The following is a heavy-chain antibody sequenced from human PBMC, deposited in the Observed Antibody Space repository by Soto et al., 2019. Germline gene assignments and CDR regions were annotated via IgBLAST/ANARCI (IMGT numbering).Heavy chain of an antibody. CDR2: IYYTGST. V-gene: IGHV4-61*01. CDR3: TSLLRDGYMMSAFDV. CDR1: GGSVSTASHY. J-gene: IGHJ3*01. Sequence: SETLSLTCGVSGGSVSTASHYWSWIRQSPGKGLEWIGYIYYTGSTNYSPSLRSRVTMSIDTSNNQVSLKLRSVTAADTAVYYCTSLLRDGYMMSAFDVWGQGTVVPVS. D-gene: IGHD3-22*01.